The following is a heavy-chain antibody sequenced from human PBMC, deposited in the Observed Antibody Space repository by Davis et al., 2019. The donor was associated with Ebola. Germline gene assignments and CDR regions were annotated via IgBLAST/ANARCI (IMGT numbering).Heavy chain of an antibody. CDR3: AREDIVVVVAATVHSYYYYGMDV. D-gene: IGHD2-15*01. V-gene: IGHV3-30-3*01. J-gene: IGHJ6*02. CDR2: ISYDGSNK. CDR1: GFTFSSYA. Sequence: GESLKISCAASGFTFSSYAMHWVRQAPGKGLEWVAVISYDGSNKYYADSVKGRFTISRDNSKNTLYLQMNSLRAEDTAVYYCAREDIVVVVAATVHSYYYYGMDVWGQGTTVTVSS.